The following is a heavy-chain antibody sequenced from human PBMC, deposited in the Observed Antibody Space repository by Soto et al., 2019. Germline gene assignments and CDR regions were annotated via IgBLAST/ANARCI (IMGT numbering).Heavy chain of an antibody. CDR1: GFTFSSYD. CDR3: ARGRDLTWGSRWFFDL. Sequence: EVQLVESGGGLGQPGGSLRLSCAGSGFTFSSYDMHWVRQAAGKGLEWVSGIGTAGDPYYPDSVKGRFTISRENGKNSLDLQMNSLRAGDTAVYYCARGRDLTWGSRWFFDLWGRGTLVTVSS. J-gene: IGHJ2*01. D-gene: IGHD7-27*01. CDR2: IGTAGDP. V-gene: IGHV3-13*05.